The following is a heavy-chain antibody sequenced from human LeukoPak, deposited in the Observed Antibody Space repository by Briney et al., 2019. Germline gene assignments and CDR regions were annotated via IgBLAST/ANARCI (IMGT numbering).Heavy chain of an antibody. CDR2: IYYSGST. V-gene: IGHV4-39*01. Sequence: SETLSLTCTVSGGSISSSSYYWGWIRQPPGKGLEWIGSIYYSGSTYYNPSLKSRVTISVDTSKNQFSLKLSSVTAADTAVYYCARLSGVWFGASFDYWCQGTLVTVSS. J-gene: IGHJ4*02. CDR1: GGSISSSSYY. D-gene: IGHD3-10*01. CDR3: ARLSGVWFGASFDY.